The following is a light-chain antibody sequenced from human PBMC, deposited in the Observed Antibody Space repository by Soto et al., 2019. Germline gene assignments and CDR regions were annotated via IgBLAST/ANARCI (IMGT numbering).Light chain of an antibody. CDR3: SSYASSSTHVV. CDR2: DVS. CDR1: SSDVGGYNY. J-gene: IGLJ2*01. Sequence: QSALTQPASVSGSPGQSITISCTGTSSDVGGYNYVSWYQQHPGKAPKLMIYDVSNRPSGVSNRFSASKSGNTASLTISGLQDEDEADYYCSSYASSSTHVVFGGGTQLTVL. V-gene: IGLV2-14*03.